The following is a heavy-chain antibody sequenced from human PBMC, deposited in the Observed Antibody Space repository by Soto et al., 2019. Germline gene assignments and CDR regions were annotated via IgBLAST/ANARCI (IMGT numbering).Heavy chain of an antibody. V-gene: IGHV1-69*02. CDR3: ARGGGLQPNAFDY. Sequence: QVQLVQSGAEVKKPGSSVKVSCKASGGTFSSYTISWVRQAPGQGLEWMGRIIPILGIANYAQKFQGRVKINADKSTSTAYMELSSLRSEDTAVYYCARGGGLQPNAFDYWGQGTLVTVSS. D-gene: IGHD3-16*01. J-gene: IGHJ4*02. CDR2: IIPILGIA. CDR1: GGTFSSYT.